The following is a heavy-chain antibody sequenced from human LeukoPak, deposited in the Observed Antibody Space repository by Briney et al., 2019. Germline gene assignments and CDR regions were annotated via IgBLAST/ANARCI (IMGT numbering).Heavy chain of an antibody. J-gene: IGHJ4*02. D-gene: IGHD2-2*03. CDR1: RFTLSNYW. CDR2: IKQDGSET. CDR3: AKQIGYCTTSSCYVLLDY. V-gene: IGHV3-7*03. Sequence: GGSLRLSCAASRFTLSNYWMSWVRQAPGKGLEWVANIKQDGSETYYVDSVKGRFTISRDNSKNTLYLQMTSLRAEDTAVYYCAKQIGYCTTSSCYVLLDYWGQGSLVTVSS.